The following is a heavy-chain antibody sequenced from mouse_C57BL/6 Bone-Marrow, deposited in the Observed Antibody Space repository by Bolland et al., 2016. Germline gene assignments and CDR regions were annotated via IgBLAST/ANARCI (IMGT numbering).Heavy chain of an antibody. CDR2: INPSTGGT. CDR3: AKGAAMYY. J-gene: IGHJ4*01. Sequence: WIGEINPSTGGTTYNQKFKAKATLTVDKSSSTAYMQLKSQTSEDSAVYYCAKGAAMYYWGQGTS. V-gene: IGHV1-42*01.